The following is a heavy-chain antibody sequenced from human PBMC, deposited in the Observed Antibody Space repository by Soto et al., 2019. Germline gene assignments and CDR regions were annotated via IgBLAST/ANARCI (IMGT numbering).Heavy chain of an antibody. J-gene: IGHJ4*02. D-gene: IGHD3-3*01. Sequence: QVQLVQSGAEVKKPGSSVKVSCKASGGTFSSYTISWVRQAPGQGLEWMGRIIPILGIANYAQKFQGRVTITADKSTSTAYMELCSLRSEDTAVYYCARGVYDFWSGSFDYWGQGTLVTVSS. V-gene: IGHV1-69*02. CDR2: IIPILGIA. CDR3: ARGVYDFWSGSFDY. CDR1: GGTFSSYT.